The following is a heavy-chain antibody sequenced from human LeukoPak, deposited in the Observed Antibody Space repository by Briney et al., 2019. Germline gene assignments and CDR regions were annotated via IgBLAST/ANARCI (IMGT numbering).Heavy chain of an antibody. D-gene: IGHD1-26*01. CDR1: GFTFTSSA. J-gene: IGHJ4*02. Sequence: SVKVSCKASGFTFTSSAMQWVRQARGQRLEWIGWIVVGSGNTNYAQKFQERVTITRDMSTSTAYMELSSLRSVDTAVYYCAADGRDLYSGSYSPFDYWGQGTLVTVSS. CDR3: AADGRDLYSGSYSPFDY. V-gene: IGHV1-58*02. CDR2: IVVGSGNT.